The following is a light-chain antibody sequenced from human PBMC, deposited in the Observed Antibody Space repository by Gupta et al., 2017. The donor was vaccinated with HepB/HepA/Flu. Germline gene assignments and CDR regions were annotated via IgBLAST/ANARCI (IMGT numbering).Light chain of an antibody. V-gene: IGLV2-14*03. CDR2: DVS. CDR1: SSDVGGYNY. J-gene: IGLJ2*01. Sequence: QSDLTQPASVSGSPGQAITITCTGTSSDVGGYNYVSWYHQHPDKAPKLMIYDVSNRPSGVANRFSGSKSGNTASLTISGLQAEDEADYYCISYTSNNTLYVVFGGGTKLTVL. CDR3: ISYTSNNTLYVV.